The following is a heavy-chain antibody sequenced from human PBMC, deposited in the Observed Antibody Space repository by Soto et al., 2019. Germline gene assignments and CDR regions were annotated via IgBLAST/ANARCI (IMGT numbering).Heavy chain of an antibody. Sequence: PSETLSLTCTVSGGSISSYYWSWIRQPPGKGLEWIGYIYYSGSTNYNPSLKSRVTISVDTSKNQFSLKLSSVTAADTAVYYCARGGERSWIQLWSWGQGTLVTSPQ. CDR2: IYYSGST. V-gene: IGHV4-59*08. CDR3: ARGGERSWIQLWS. J-gene: IGHJ5*02. D-gene: IGHD5-18*01. CDR1: GGSISSYY.